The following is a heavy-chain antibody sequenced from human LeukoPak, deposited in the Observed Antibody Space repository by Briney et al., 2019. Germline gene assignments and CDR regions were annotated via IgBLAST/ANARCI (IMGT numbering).Heavy chain of an antibody. Sequence: ASVKVSCKASGYTFTSYDINWVRQATGQGLEWMGWMNPNSGNTGYAQKFQGRVTITRNTSISTAYMELSSLRSGDTAVYYCARGPRVAASPFDYWGQGTLVTVSS. D-gene: IGHD2-15*01. CDR2: MNPNSGNT. V-gene: IGHV1-8*03. J-gene: IGHJ4*02. CDR1: GYTFTSYD. CDR3: ARGPRVAASPFDY.